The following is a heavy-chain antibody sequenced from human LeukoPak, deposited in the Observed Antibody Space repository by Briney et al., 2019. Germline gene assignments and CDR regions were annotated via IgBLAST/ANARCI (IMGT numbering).Heavy chain of an antibody. V-gene: IGHV1-18*01. CDR1: GYTFTSYG. CDR2: ISAYNGNT. Sequence: ASVKVSCKASGYTFTSYGISWVRQAPGQGLEWVGWISAYNGNTNYAQKLQGRVTMTTDTSTSTAYMELRSLRSDDTAVYYCARRATYYYDSSGYHWEDYWGQGTLVTVSS. J-gene: IGHJ4*02. CDR3: ARRATYYYDSSGYHWEDY. D-gene: IGHD3-22*01.